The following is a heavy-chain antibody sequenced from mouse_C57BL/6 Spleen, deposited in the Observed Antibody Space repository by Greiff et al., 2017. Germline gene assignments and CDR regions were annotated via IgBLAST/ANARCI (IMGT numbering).Heavy chain of an antibody. CDR2: IYPGDGGT. J-gene: IGHJ3*01. D-gene: IGHD2-4*01. V-gene: IGHV1-82*01. Sequence: QVQLQQSGPELVKPGASVKISCKASGYAFSSSWMNWVKQRPGKGLEWIGRIYPGDGGTNYNGKFKSKDTLTADKSSSTAYMQLSSLTSEDSAVYFCARTDDYDGFAYWGQGTLVTVSA. CDR3: ARTDDYDGFAY. CDR1: GYAFSSSW.